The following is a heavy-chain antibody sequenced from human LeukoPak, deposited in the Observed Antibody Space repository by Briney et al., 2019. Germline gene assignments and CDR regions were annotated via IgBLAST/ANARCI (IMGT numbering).Heavy chain of an antibody. CDR1: GFTFSSYW. Sequence: PGGSLRLSCAASGFTFSSYWMSWVRQAPGKGLEWVANIKQDGSEKYYVDSVKGRFTISRDNAKNSLYLQMNSLRAEDTAVYYCARDRGVTASCFDHWGQGTLVTVSS. V-gene: IGHV3-7*03. CDR3: ARDRGVTASCFDH. CDR2: IKQDGSEK. J-gene: IGHJ4*02. D-gene: IGHD2-21*02.